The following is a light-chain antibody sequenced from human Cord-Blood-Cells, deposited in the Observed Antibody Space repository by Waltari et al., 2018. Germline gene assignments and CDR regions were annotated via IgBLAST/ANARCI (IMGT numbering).Light chain of an antibody. CDR3: CSYAGSSTWV. CDR1: SSDVGGFTL. J-gene: IGLJ3*02. V-gene: IGLV2-23*01. Sequence: QSALTQPASVSGSPGQSITISCPGTSSDVGGFTLSSWYQQHQDKPPKLMIYECSNLPSGVSNRFSGSKSGNTASLTISGLQAEDEADYYCCSYAGSSTWVFGGGTKLTVL. CDR2: ECS.